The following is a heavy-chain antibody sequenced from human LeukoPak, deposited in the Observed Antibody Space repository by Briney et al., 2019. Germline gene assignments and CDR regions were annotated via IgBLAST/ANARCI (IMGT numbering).Heavy chain of an antibody. Sequence: GGSLRLSCAASGFTFGSYAMSWVRQAPGKGLEWVSDINGSGGSTYYADSVKGRFTISRDNSKNTLYLQMNSLRAEDTAVYYCAKGGAGSIFDYWGQGTLVTVSS. D-gene: IGHD1-26*01. J-gene: IGHJ4*02. CDR3: AKGGAGSIFDY. CDR1: GFTFGSYA. V-gene: IGHV3-23*01. CDR2: INGSGGST.